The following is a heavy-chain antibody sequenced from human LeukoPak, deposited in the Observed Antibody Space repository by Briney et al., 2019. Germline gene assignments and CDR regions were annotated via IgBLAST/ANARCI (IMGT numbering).Heavy chain of an antibody. V-gene: IGHV4-59*01. Sequence: SETLSLTCTVSGGPISSYCWSWIRQPPGKGLEWIGYIYYSGSTNYNPSLKSRVTISVDTSKNQFSLKLSSVTAADTAVYYCAGHSSGWYRWFDPWGQGTLVTVSS. CDR3: AGHSSGWYRWFDP. CDR2: IYYSGST. D-gene: IGHD6-19*01. J-gene: IGHJ5*02. CDR1: GGPISSYC.